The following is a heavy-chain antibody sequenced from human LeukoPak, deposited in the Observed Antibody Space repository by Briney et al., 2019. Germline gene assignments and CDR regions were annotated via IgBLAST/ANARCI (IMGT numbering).Heavy chain of an antibody. D-gene: IGHD2-15*01. V-gene: IGHV3-23*01. CDR2: ISVSGNT. J-gene: IGHJ4*02. Sequence: QSGRSLRLSCAASGFTLSSYAMSWVRQGPGKGLEWVSAISVSGNTYHADSVKGRFTISRDSSKNTLYLQMNSLRAGDAAVYYCAKAPVTTCSGAYCYPFDYWSQGTLVTVSS. CDR1: GFTLSSYA. CDR3: AKAPVTTCSGAYCYPFDY.